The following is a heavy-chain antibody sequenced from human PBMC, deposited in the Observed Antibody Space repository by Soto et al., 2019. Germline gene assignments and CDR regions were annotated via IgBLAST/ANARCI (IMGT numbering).Heavy chain of an antibody. CDR1: GGSISSYY. D-gene: IGHD6-13*01. CDR3: ARDGGAAFAFNWFDP. V-gene: IGHV4-59*01. CDR2: IYYSGST. Sequence: SETLSLTCTVSGGSISSYYWSWIRQPPGKGLEWIGYIYYSGSTNYNPSLKSRVTISVDASKNQFSLKLSSVTAADTAVYYCARDGGAAFAFNWFDPWGQGTLVTVSS. J-gene: IGHJ5*02.